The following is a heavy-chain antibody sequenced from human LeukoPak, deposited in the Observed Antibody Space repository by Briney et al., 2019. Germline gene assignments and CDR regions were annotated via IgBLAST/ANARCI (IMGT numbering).Heavy chain of an antibody. CDR2: LYNSGST. J-gene: IGHJ4*02. V-gene: IGHV4-59*01. CDR1: GGSISNYY. Sequence: PSETLSLTCTVSGGSISNYYWSWIRQPPGKGLEWIGYLYNSGSTNYNPSLKSRVTISVDTSKNQFSLKLSSVTAADTAVYYRARDIGSYKGAIGYWGQGTLVTVSS. CDR3: ARDIGSYKGAIGY. D-gene: IGHD1-26*01.